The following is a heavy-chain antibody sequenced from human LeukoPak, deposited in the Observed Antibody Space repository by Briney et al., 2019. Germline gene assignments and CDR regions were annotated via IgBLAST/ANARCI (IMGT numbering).Heavy chain of an antibody. J-gene: IGHJ4*02. Sequence: PGGSLRLSCAASGLTFSSYAMSWVRQAPGKGLEWVSAISGSGGSTYYADSVKGRFTISRDNSKNTLYLQMNSLRAEDTAVYYCAEANYYDSSGTLDYWGQGTLVTVSS. V-gene: IGHV3-23*01. CDR2: ISGSGGST. D-gene: IGHD3-22*01. CDR3: AEANYYDSSGTLDY. CDR1: GLTFSSYA.